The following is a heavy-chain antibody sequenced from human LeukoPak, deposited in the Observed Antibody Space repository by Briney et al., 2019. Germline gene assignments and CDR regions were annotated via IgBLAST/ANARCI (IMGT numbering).Heavy chain of an antibody. J-gene: IGHJ6*02. D-gene: IGHD3-3*02. CDR1: GGSISSGGYY. V-gene: IGHV4-31*03. Sequence: SQTLSLTCTVSGGSISSGGYYWSWIRQHPGKGLEWIGYIYYSGSTYYNPSLKSRVTMSVDTSKNQFSLKLSSVTAADTAVYYCAREPLEAYYYYGMDVWGQGTLVTVSS. CDR3: AREPLEAYYYYGMDV. CDR2: IYYSGST.